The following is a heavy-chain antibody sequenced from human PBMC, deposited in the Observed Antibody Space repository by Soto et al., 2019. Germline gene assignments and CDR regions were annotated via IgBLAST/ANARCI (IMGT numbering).Heavy chain of an antibody. D-gene: IGHD6-19*01. CDR2: ISNDGSNK. V-gene: IGHV3-30*18. J-gene: IGHJ4*02. CDR3: AKNSGSGWYQGRFDY. Sequence: QVQLVESGGGVVQPGRSLRLSCAASGFSFSSYGMHWVRQAPGKGLEWVAVISNDGSNKYYEDSVKGRFTISRDNSKNTLYLQMNSLRAEDTAVYYCAKNSGSGWYQGRFDYWGQGNLVTVSS. CDR1: GFSFSSYG.